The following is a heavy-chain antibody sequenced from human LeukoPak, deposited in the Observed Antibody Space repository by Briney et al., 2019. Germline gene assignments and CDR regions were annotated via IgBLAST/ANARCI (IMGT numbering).Heavy chain of an antibody. Sequence: PGGSLKLSCVASTFTFSNSWMSWVRQVPGKGLEWVANIAQDGREKNYVDSVKGRFIISRDNGKNSLYLEMNSLRVEDTAVYYCAREKQGSSWYDGKESFDYWGQGTLVTVSS. CDR3: AREKQGSSWYDGKESFDY. CDR2: IAQDGREK. D-gene: IGHD6-13*01. J-gene: IGHJ4*02. V-gene: IGHV3-7*01. CDR1: TFTFSNSW.